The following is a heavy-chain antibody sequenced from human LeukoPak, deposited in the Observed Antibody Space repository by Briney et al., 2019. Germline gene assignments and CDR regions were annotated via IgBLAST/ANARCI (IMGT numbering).Heavy chain of an antibody. J-gene: IGHJ5*02. CDR1: GGSISSYY. D-gene: IGHD3-22*01. CDR3: ARDITMIVQRHNWFDP. V-gene: IGHV4-4*07. CDR2: IYTSGST. Sequence: SETLSLTCTVSGGSISSYYWSWIRQPAGKGLEWIRRIYTSGSTNYNPSLKSRVTMSVDTSKNQFSLKLSSVTAADTAVYYCARDITMIVQRHNWFDPWGQGTLVTVSS.